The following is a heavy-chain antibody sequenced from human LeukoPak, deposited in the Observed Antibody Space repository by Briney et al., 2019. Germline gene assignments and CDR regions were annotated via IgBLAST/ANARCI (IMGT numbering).Heavy chain of an antibody. V-gene: IGHV1-18*01. CDR3: ARFGLGKHIEVAGIPFDI. Sequence: ASVKVSCKASGYTFTSYGISWVRQAPGQGLEWMGRISAHNGNTNYAQKLQGRVTMTTDTSTSTAYMELRSLRSDDTAVYYCARFGLGKHIEVAGIPFDIWGQGTMVTVSS. CDR1: GYTFTSYG. J-gene: IGHJ3*02. D-gene: IGHD6-19*01. CDR2: ISAHNGNT.